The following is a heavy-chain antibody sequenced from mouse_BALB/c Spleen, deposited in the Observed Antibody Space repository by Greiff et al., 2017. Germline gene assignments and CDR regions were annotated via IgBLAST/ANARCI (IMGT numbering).Heavy chain of an antibody. CDR2: IRSKSNNYAT. CDR3: VSFYDGYHYYAMDD. Sequence: EVQLVESGGGLVQPKGSLKLSCAASGFTFNTYAMNWVRQAPGKGLEWVARIRSKSNNYATYYADSVKDRFTISRDDSQSMLYLQMNNLKTEDTAMYYCVSFYDGYHYYAMDDWGQGTSVTVSS. CDR1: GFTFNTYA. V-gene: IGHV10-1*02. D-gene: IGHD2-3*01. J-gene: IGHJ4*01.